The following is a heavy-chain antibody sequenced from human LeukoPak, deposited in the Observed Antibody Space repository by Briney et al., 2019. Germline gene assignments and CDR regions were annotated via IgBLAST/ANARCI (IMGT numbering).Heavy chain of an antibody. V-gene: IGHV3-23*01. D-gene: IGHD6-25*01. CDR2: IRGIDVST. CDR1: GFTFSSYA. J-gene: IGHJ4*02. CDR3: ARGVSGYGVFPIY. Sequence: PGGSLRLSCAASGFTFSSYAMSWVRQAPGKGLEWVSAIRGIDVSTHYTDSVKGRFTISRDNSKNTLYPEMNSLRVEDTAVYYCARGVSGYGVFPIYWGQGTLVTVSS.